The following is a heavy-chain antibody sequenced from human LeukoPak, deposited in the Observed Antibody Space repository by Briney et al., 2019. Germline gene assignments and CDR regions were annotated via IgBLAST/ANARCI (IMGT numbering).Heavy chain of an antibody. CDR2: VSPNSANT. J-gene: IGHJ4*02. D-gene: IGHD3-22*01. CDR1: GYTFTGYD. V-gene: IGHV1-8*01. Sequence: ASVKVSCKASGYTFTGYDVNWVRQATGQGLEWMGWVSPNSANTAYAQKFQGRVTMTRNTSISTAYMELSSLRSEDTAVYYCAIKLSSGGYWGQGTLVTVSS. CDR3: AIKLSSGGY.